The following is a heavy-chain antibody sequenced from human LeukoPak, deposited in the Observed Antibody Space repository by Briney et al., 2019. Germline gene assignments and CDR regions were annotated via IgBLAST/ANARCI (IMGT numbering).Heavy chain of an antibody. CDR2: ISAYNGNT. D-gene: IGHD3-10*01. CDR1: GYTFTSYG. V-gene: IGHV1-18*01. J-gene: IGHJ4*02. CDR3: ARDESHYYGSGSYYPDY. Sequence: ASVKVSCKASGYTFTSYGISWVRQAPGQGLEWMGRISAYNGNTSYAQKLQGRVTMTTDTSTSTAYMELRSLRSDDTAVYYCARDESHYYGSGSYYPDYWGQGTLVTVSS.